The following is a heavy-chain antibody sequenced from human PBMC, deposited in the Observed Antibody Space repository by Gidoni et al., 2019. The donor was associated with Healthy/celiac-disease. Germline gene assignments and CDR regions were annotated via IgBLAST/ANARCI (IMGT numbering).Heavy chain of an antibody. CDR1: GFTFSSYA. D-gene: IGHD2-2*01. J-gene: IGHJ3*02. V-gene: IGHV3-30-3*01. CDR2: ISYDGSNK. CDR3: AREDHTAASKIGAFDI. Sequence: QVQLVESGGGVVQPGRSLRLSCAASGFTFSSYAMHWVRQAPGKGLEWVAVISYDGSNKYYADSVKGRFTISRDNSKNTLYLQMNSLRAEDTAVYYCAREDHTAASKIGAFDIWGQGTMVTVSS.